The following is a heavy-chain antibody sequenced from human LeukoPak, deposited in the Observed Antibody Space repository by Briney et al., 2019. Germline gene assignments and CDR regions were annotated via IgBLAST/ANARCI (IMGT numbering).Heavy chain of an antibody. CDR3: ARDQAGGLDGMDV. CDR1: GGTFSSYA. J-gene: IGHJ6*02. CDR2: IIPIFGTA. Sequence: SVKVSCKASGGTFSSYAISWVRQAPGQGLEWMGGIIPIFGTANYAQKFQGKVTITADESTSTAYMELSSLRSEDTAVYYCARDQAGGLDGMDVWGQGTTVTVSS. D-gene: IGHD6-19*01. V-gene: IGHV1-69*13.